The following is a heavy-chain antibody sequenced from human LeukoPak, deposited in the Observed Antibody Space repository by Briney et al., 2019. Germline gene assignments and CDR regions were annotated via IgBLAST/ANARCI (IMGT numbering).Heavy chain of an antibody. J-gene: IGHJ6*02. CDR2: ISSNGGST. V-gene: IGHV3-64D*09. CDR3: VKVDCTSTTCPVYYYYGMDV. Sequence: GGSLRLSCSASGFTFSSYAMHWVRQAPGKRLEYVSAISSNGGSTYYADSVKGRFTISRDNSKNTLYLQMSSLRAEDTAVYYCVKVDCTSTTCPVYYYYGMDVWGQGTTVTVSS. CDR1: GFTFSSYA. D-gene: IGHD2-2*01.